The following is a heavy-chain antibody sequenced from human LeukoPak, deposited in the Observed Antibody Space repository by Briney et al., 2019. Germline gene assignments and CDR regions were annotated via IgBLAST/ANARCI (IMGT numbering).Heavy chain of an antibody. CDR3: ARDRDYYDSSGLMDV. CDR2: INPNSGGT. J-gene: IGHJ6*04. V-gene: IGHV1-2*02. Sequence: ASVKVSCKASGYTFTGYYMHWVRQAPGQGLEWMGWINPNSGGTNYAQKFQGRVTMTRDTSISTAYMELSRLRSDDTAVYYCARDRDYYDSSGLMDVWGKGTTVTVSS. CDR1: GYTFTGYY. D-gene: IGHD3-22*01.